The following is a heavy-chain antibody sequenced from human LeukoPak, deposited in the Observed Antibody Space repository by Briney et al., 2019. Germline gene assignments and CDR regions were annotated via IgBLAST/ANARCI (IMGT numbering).Heavy chain of an antibody. J-gene: IGHJ4*02. CDR2: ISSSSSYT. CDR3: ARVTLTGYYAFDY. D-gene: IGHD3-9*01. Sequence: GGSLRLSCAASGFTFDDYAMHWVRQAPGKGLEWVSSISSSSSYTYYTDSVKGRFTISRDNAKNSLYLQMNSLRAEDTAVYYCARVTLTGYYAFDYWGQGTLVTVSS. V-gene: IGHV3-21*01. CDR1: GFTFDDYA.